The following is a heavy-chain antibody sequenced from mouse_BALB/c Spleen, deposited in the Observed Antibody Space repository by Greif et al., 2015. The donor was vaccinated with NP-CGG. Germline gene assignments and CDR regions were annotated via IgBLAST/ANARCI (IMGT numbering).Heavy chain of an antibody. Sequence: EVQLQQSGAELVKPGASVKLSCTASGFNIKDTYMHWVKQRPEQGLGWIGRIDPANGNTKYDPKFQGKATITADTSSNTAYLQLSSLTSEDTAVYYCARARPYYAMDYWGQGTSVTVSS. J-gene: IGHJ4*01. CDR2: IDPANGNT. CDR3: ARARPYYAMDY. D-gene: IGHD3-1*01. CDR1: GFNIKDTY. V-gene: IGHV14-3*02.